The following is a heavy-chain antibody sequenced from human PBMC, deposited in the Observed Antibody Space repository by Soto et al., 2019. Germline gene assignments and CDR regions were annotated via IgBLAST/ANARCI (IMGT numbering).Heavy chain of an antibody. CDR3: AMEVVVGATAKFDR. V-gene: IGHV3-53*03. Sequence: EVQMVESGGGLIQPGGSLKLSCAVSGFGVTESETYVSWIRQAPGKGLEWVAAFYRGGRRNYAASVKGRFVISRDKSENSVFRQLNLVRVEDTAVYYCAMEVVVGATAKFDRWGQGTMVIVSP. CDR1: GFGVTESETY. J-gene: IGHJ5*02. CDR2: FYRGGRR. D-gene: IGHD2-21*01.